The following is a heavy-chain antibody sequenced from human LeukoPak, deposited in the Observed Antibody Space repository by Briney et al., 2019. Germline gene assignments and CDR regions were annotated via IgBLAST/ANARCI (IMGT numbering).Heavy chain of an antibody. CDR2: ISYDGNNK. D-gene: IGHD1-26*01. J-gene: IGHJ4*02. CDR1: GLSFSSYG. Sequence: GGSLRLSCTASGLSFSSYGMHWVRQAPGKGLEWVAIISYDGNNKYYVDSVKGRFTISRDISKNTLYLQMNSLRAEDTAVYYCATRGSYYEDYWGRGTLVTVSS. CDR3: ATRGSYYEDY. V-gene: IGHV3-30*03.